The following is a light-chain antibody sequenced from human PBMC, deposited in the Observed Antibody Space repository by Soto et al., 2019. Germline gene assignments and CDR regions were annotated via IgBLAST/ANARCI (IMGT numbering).Light chain of an antibody. Sequence: EILLTQSPSTLALSPGERATLSCRASQNVANYLDWYQQKPGQAPRLLIYESSNRATGIAARFSGSGSGTDFTLTISSLEPEDFEVYYCQQYGSSRWTFGQGTKVDIK. CDR3: QQYGSSRWT. V-gene: IGKV3-11*01. J-gene: IGKJ1*01. CDR1: QNVANY. CDR2: ESS.